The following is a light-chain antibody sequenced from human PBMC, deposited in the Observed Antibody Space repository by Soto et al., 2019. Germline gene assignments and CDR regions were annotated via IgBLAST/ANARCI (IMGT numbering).Light chain of an antibody. CDR1: QRIGDT. CDR3: HPYYNWPLT. CDR2: DTS. Sequence: EVVMRQSPATLSVSPGDGATLSCRASQRIGDTLAWYQHKPGQTPRLLIYDTSTRATGVPTSFSGSRAGAEFALAINSLQSEAVAVYDCHPYYNWPLTFRGGTKVDIK. V-gene: IGKV3-15*01. J-gene: IGKJ4*01.